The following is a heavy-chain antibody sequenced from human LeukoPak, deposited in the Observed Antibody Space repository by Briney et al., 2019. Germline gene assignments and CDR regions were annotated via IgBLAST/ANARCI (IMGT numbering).Heavy chain of an antibody. CDR2: IWYDGSNK. D-gene: IGHD2-15*01. CDR1: GFTFSSYG. Sequence: GGSLRLSCAASGFTFSSYGMHWVRQAPGKGLEWVAVIWYDGSNKYYADSVKGRFTISRDNSKNTLYLQMNSLRAEDTAVYYCARDGEYCSGGSCSDYFDYWGQGTLVTVSS. J-gene: IGHJ4*02. CDR3: ARDGEYCSGGSCSDYFDY. V-gene: IGHV3-33*01.